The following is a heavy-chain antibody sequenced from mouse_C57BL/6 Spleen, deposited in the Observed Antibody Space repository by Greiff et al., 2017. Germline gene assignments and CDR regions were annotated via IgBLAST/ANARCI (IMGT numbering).Heavy chain of an antibody. CDR1: GYTFTSYW. D-gene: IGHD1-1*01. CDR3: ARIYYYGSSSWYFDV. V-gene: IGHV1-50*01. CDR2: IGPSDSYT. Sequence: VQLQQPGAELVKPGASVKLSCKASGYTFTSYWMQWVKQRPGQGLEWIGEIGPSDSYTNYNQKFKGKATLTVDTSSSTAYMQLSSLTSEDSAVYYCARIYYYGSSSWYFDVWGTGTTVTVSS. J-gene: IGHJ1*03.